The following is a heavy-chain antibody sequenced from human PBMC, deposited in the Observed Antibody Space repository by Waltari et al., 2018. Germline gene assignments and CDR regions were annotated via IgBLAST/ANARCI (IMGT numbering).Heavy chain of an antibody. CDR1: DGSSSSSSYY. Sequence: QLQLQESGPGLVKPSETLSLTCTVSDGSSSSSSYYWCWIREPPGKGLAWIGSIYYSGSTYYNPSLKSRVTISVDTSKNQFSLKLSSVTAADTAVYYCARLEKIAVAGTRSDYWGQGTLVTVSS. D-gene: IGHD6-19*01. V-gene: IGHV4-39*01. CDR3: ARLEKIAVAGTRSDY. J-gene: IGHJ4*02. CDR2: IYYSGST.